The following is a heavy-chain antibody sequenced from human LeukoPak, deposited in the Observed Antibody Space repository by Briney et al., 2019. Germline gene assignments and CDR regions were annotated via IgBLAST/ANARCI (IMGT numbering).Heavy chain of an antibody. CDR3: ARDRDGYDGYNFDY. J-gene: IGHJ4*02. D-gene: IGHD5-24*01. CDR2: IHHTGST. Sequence: SETLSLTCIVSDYSISSGYYWGWIRQPPGKGLEWIGNIHHTGSTYYNPSLKSRVTISVDTSKNQFSLKLSSVTAADTAVYYCARDRDGYDGYNFDYWGQGTLVTVSS. CDR1: DYSISSGYY. V-gene: IGHV4-38-2*02.